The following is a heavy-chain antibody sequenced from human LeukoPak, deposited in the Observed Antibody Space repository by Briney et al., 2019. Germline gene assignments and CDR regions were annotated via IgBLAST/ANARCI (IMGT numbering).Heavy chain of an antibody. CDR3: ASGLLNWFDP. CDR2: IYYSGST. Sequence: PSETLSLTCTVSGGSLSSHYWNWIRQPPGRGLEWIGYIYYSGSTNYNPSLKSRVTISVDTSKNQFSLKLSSVTAADTAVYYCASGLLNWFDPWGQGTLVTVSS. CDR1: GGSLSSHY. V-gene: IGHV4-59*11. D-gene: IGHD3-10*01. J-gene: IGHJ5*02.